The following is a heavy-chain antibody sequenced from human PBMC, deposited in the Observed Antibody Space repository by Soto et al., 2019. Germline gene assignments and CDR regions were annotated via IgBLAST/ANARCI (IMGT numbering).Heavy chain of an antibody. CDR1: GFTFGIYA. CDR3: AREDIVVVPAAGAFDI. Sequence: LRLSCAASGFTFGIYAMSWVRQAPGKGLEWVAVISYDGSNKYYADSVKGRFTISRDNSKNTLYLQMNSLRAEDTAVYYCAREDIVVVPAAGAFDIWGQGTMVTVSS. CDR2: ISYDGSNK. D-gene: IGHD2-2*01. J-gene: IGHJ3*02. V-gene: IGHV3-30-3*01.